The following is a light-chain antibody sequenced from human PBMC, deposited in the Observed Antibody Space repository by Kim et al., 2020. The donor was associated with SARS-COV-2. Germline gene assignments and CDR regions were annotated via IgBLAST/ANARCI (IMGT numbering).Light chain of an antibody. CDR2: EVS. CDR1: SSDVCGYNY. V-gene: IGLV2-8*01. J-gene: IGLJ3*02. Sequence: GQSVPIPCTATSSDVCGYNYVSWYQQHPGKAHKLMIYEVSKRPSGVPDRFSGSKSGNTASLTVSGLQAEDEADYYCSSCAGSNNLVFGGGTQLTVL. CDR3: SSCAGSNNLV.